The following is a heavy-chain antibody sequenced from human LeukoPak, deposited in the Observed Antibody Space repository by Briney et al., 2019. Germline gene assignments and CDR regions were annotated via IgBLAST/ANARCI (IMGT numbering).Heavy chain of an antibody. CDR3: ARGKRAAAAASFDY. Sequence: ASVKVSCKASEGTFSSYAISWVRQAPGQGLEWMGGIIPIFGTANYAQKFQGRVTITADESTSTAYMELSSLRSEDTAVYYCARGKRAAAAASFDYWGQGTLVTVSS. V-gene: IGHV1-69*01. D-gene: IGHD6-13*01. CDR2: IIPIFGTA. CDR1: EGTFSSYA. J-gene: IGHJ4*02.